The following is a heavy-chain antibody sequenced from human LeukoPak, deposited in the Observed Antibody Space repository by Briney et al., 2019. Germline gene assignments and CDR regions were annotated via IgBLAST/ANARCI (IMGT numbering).Heavy chain of an antibody. D-gene: IGHD4-23*01. CDR3: ARYTVDRFDP. CDR2: IYHSGST. V-gene: IGHV4-30-2*01. Sequence: SETLSLTCAVSGGSISSGGYSWSWIRQPPGKGLEWIGYIYHSGSTYYNPSLKSRVTISVDRSKNQFSLKLSSVTAADTAVYYCARYTVDRFDPWGQGTLVTVSS. CDR1: GGSISSGGYS. J-gene: IGHJ5*02.